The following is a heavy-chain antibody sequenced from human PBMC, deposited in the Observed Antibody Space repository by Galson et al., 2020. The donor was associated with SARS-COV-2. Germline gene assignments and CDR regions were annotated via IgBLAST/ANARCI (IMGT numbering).Heavy chain of an antibody. CDR1: GGSITTDYY. D-gene: IGHD3-22*01. J-gene: IGHJ4*02. V-gene: IGHV4-30-4*01. Sequence: SETLSLTCTVSGGSITTDYYWSWIRQPPGKGLEWIGYIFYSGSSYYNPSLKSRLTISVDTSKNQFSLKLTSVTAADTAVYYCARVVVGTLWPYSFDYWGQGALVTVSS. CDR2: IFYSGSS. CDR3: ARVVVGTLWPYSFDY.